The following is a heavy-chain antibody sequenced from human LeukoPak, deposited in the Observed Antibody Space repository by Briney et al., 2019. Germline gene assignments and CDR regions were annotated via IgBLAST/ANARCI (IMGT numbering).Heavy chain of an antibody. CDR2: ISYDGSNK. CDR3: AKSGGSSGKALGY. V-gene: IGHV3-30*18. D-gene: IGHD3-22*01. CDR1: GFYYNNYG. Sequence: GGSLRLSCVASGFYYNNYGMNWVRQAPGKGLEWVAVISYDGSNKYYADSVKGRFTISRDNSKNTLYLQMNSLRAEDTAVYYCAKSGGSSGKALGYWGQGTLVTVSS. J-gene: IGHJ4*02.